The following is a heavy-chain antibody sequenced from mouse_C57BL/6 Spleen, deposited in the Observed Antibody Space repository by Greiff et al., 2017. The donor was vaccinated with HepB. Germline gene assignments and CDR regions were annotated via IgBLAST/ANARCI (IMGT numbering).Heavy chain of an antibody. V-gene: IGHV1-55*01. CDR2: IYPGSGST. Sequence: QVQLQQSGAELVKPGASVKMSCKASGYTFTSYWITWVKQRPGQGLEWIGDIYPGSGSTNYNEKFKSKATLTVDTSSSTAYMQLSSLTSEDSAVYYCARTMITTKRTRYYYAMDYWGQGTSVTVSS. CDR1: GYTFTSYW. D-gene: IGHD2-4*01. J-gene: IGHJ4*01. CDR3: ARTMITTKRTRYYYAMDY.